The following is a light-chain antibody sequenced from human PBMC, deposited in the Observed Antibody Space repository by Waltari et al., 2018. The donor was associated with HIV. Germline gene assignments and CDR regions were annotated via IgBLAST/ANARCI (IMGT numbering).Light chain of an antibody. CDR2: EDK. Sequence: NFMLTQPHSVSESPGQTVTISCTGSSGTIASNSVQLFQQRPGSAPTTVIYEDKQRPSGVPGRFSGSIDSSSNSASLTISGLKPEDEADYYCQSFHSSDVVFGGGTKLTVL. J-gene: IGLJ2*01. CDR3: QSFHSSDVV. CDR1: SGTIASNS. V-gene: IGLV6-57*02.